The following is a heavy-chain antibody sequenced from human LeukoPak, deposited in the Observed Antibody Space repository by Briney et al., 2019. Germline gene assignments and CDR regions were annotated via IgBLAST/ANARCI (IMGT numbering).Heavy chain of an antibody. CDR2: IKQDGIEK. D-gene: IGHD3-10*01. V-gene: IGHV3-7*01. Sequence: GGSLRLSCAASGFTVSSNYMSWVRQAPGKGPEWVANIKQDGIEKYSVDSVKGRFTISRDNAKNSVYLQMNSLRAEDTALYYCARLSAYYYGSYFYYYMDVWGKGTTVTVSS. CDR1: GFTVSSNY. CDR3: ARLSAYYYGSYFYYYMDV. J-gene: IGHJ6*03.